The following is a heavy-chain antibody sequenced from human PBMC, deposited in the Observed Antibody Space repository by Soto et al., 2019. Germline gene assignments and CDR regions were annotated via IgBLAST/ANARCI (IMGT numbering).Heavy chain of an antibody. J-gene: IGHJ4*02. CDR2: TYYRSKWYN. D-gene: IGHD3-22*01. Sequence: SQTLSLSCAISGDSVSGNNAAWNCIRQSPSRGLEWLGRTYYRSKWYNHYAVSVKSRITVNPDTSKNQFSLQLNSVTPEDTAVYYCARSGPGGYIDYWGQGTLVTVSS. V-gene: IGHV6-1*01. CDR3: ARSGPGGYIDY. CDR1: GDSVSGNNAA.